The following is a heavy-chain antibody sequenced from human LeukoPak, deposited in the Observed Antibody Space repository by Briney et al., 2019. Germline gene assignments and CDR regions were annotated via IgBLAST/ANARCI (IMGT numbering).Heavy chain of an antibody. V-gene: IGHV1-69*05. CDR3: ARHIAPSLVAPDDAFEI. CDR1: GGTFSSYA. Sequence: ASVKVSCKASGGTFSSYAISWVRQAPGQGLEWMGGIIPIFGTANYAQKFQGRVTITTDESTSTAYMELSSLRSEDTAVYYCARHIAPSLVAPDDAFEIWGQGTMVTVSS. J-gene: IGHJ3*02. D-gene: IGHD2-21*01. CDR2: IIPIFGTA.